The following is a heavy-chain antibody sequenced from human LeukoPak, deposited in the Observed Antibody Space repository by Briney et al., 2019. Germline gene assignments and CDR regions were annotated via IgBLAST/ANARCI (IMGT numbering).Heavy chain of an antibody. Sequence: PSETLSLTCTVSGGSISSSSYYWGWIRQPPGKGLEWIGSIYYSGSTYYNPSLKSRVTISVDTSKNQFSLKPSSVTAADTAVYYCARRRYSYGYSYFDYWGQGTLVTVSS. V-gene: IGHV4-39*01. CDR2: IYYSGST. D-gene: IGHD5-18*01. CDR1: GGSISSSSYY. CDR3: ARRRYSYGYSYFDY. J-gene: IGHJ4*02.